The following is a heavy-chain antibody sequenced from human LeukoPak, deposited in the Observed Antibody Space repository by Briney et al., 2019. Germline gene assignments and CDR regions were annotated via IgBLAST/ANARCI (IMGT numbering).Heavy chain of an antibody. V-gene: IGHV1-69*02. Sequence: SVKVSCKASGGTFSSYTISWVRQAHGQGLEWMGRIIPIHGIANYAQKFQGRVTITADKSTSKAYMELSSLRPEDTAVYYCARAVGATGVWIWGQGTLVTVSS. CDR1: GGTFSSYT. CDR2: IIPIHGIA. CDR3: ARAVGATGVWI. D-gene: IGHD1-26*01. J-gene: IGHJ4*02.